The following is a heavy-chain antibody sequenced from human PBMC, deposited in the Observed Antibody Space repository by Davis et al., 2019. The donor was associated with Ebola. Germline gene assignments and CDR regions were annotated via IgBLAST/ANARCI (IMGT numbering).Heavy chain of an antibody. Sequence: SLKISCAASGFTFDDYAMHWVRQAPGKGLEWVSGISWNSGSIGYADSVKGRFTISRDNAKNSLYLQMNSLRAEDTAVYYCARCLLPIYGMDVWGQGTTVTVSS. CDR1: GFTFDDYA. CDR3: ARCLLPIYGMDV. D-gene: IGHD5-24*01. J-gene: IGHJ6*02. V-gene: IGHV3-9*01. CDR2: ISWNSGSI.